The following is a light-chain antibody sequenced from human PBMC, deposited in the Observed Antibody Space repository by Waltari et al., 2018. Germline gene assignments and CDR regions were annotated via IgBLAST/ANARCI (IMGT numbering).Light chain of an antibody. CDR1: QSVGRS. V-gene: IGKV3-20*01. CDR2: GAS. Sequence: SCRASQSVGRSFACYQQKPGQAPRLLTCGASSRAPGVPDRFSGSGSGTDFSLTMSRLEPEDFAVYYCQHYGRLAVTFGQGTKVEIK. J-gene: IGKJ1*01. CDR3: QHYGRLAVT.